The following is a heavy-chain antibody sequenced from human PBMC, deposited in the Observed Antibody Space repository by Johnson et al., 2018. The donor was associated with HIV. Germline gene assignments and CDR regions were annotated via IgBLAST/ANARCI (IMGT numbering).Heavy chain of an antibody. CDR1: GLTFSDYY. CDR3: ARDGTTVATSGGAFDI. V-gene: IGHV3-11*04. J-gene: IGHJ3*02. D-gene: IGHD4-23*01. CDR2: ISSSGSSR. Sequence: QVQLVESGGGLVKPGGSLIVSCEASGLTFSDYYMSWIRQAPVKGLEWVSYISSSGSSRYYADSVKGRFTITRDNVKNSLYMQMNSLRAEDTAVYYCARDGTTVATSGGAFDIWGQGTMVTVSS.